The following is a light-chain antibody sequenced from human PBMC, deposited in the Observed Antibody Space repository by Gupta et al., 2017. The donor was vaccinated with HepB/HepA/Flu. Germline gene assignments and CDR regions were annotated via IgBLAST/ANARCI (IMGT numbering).Light chain of an antibody. Sequence: SYELTQPPSVSVSPGQTAMITCSGETLPKQYAYWYQKKPGPAPTLVIHKDTERAAGTPERFSGSSSGTTVTLSISGVQAEDEADYYCPSEDSCGQYWVFGGGTKLPVL. J-gene: IGLJ3*02. V-gene: IGLV3-25*03. CDR3: PSEDSCGQYWV. CDR2: KDT. CDR1: TLPKQY.